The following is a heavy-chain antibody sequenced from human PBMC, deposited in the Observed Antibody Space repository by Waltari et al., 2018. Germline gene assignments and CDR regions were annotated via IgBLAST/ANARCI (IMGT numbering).Heavy chain of an antibody. V-gene: IGHV4-4*07. D-gene: IGHD2-2*01. Sequence: QVPLQESGPGLVKPSETLSLTCAVSGGSISSNYWTWIRQPPGKGLEWIGRIYGSGGSTDYNPSLKSRVTISTDTSKNQFSLKLSSVTAADTAVYYCARSEICSSTYCSNLFDYWGQGVLVTVSS. J-gene: IGHJ4*02. CDR2: IYGSGGST. CDR3: ARSEICSSTYCSNLFDY. CDR1: GGSISSNY.